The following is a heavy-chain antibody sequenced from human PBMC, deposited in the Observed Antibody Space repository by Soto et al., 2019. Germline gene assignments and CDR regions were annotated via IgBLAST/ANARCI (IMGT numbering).Heavy chain of an antibody. CDR2: ISVSGGST. CDR3: ASNTRYDPPDY. V-gene: IGHV3-23*01. J-gene: IGHJ4*02. CDR1: GFTFDGYA. Sequence: GGSLTLSCAASGFTFDGYAMHWVRQAPGKGLAWVSGISVSGGSTYYADSVKGRFTISRDNSKNTLYLQMNSLRAEDTAVYYCASNTRYDPPDYWGQGTLVTVSS. D-gene: IGHD3-16*01.